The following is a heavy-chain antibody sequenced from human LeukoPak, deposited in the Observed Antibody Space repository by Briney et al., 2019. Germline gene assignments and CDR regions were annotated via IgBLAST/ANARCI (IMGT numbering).Heavy chain of an antibody. D-gene: IGHD3-10*01. CDR2: IDHSGST. Sequence: SETLSLTCAVYGGSFSNYYWTWIRQPPGKGLDWIGEIDHSGSTNYNPSLKSRVTISVDTSKNQFSLILNSVTAADTAVYYCARRDGIWFGTSWFDPWGQGTLVTVSS. J-gene: IGHJ5*02. CDR1: GGSFSNYY. CDR3: ARRDGIWFGTSWFDP. V-gene: IGHV4-34*01.